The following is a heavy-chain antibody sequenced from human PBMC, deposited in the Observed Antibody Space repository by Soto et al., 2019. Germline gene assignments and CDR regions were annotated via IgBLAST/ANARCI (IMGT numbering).Heavy chain of an antibody. CDR1: GNTFTAYY. J-gene: IGHJ5*02. CDR3: ARRVGSSWKTWFDP. V-gene: IGHV1-2*02. D-gene: IGHD6-13*01. Sequence: ASVKVSCKASGNTFTAYYMYWVRQAPGQELEWMGWMNPYSGGTKFAQKFQGRVTMTRDTSISTAYMELRRLQYDDTAVYYCARRVGSSWKTWFDPWGQGTLVTVPS. CDR2: MNPYSGGT.